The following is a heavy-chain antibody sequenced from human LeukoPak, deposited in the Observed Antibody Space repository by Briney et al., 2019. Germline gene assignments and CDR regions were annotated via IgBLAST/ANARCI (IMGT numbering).Heavy chain of an antibody. V-gene: IGHV4-4*07. CDR2: IYTSGST. CDR3: GRLIWFGSASDI. Sequence: TSETLSLTCTVSGVSMSDHYWSWIRQPAGKGLEWIGRIYTSGSTNYNPSLKSRVTISVDTSKNQFSLKLSSVTAADTAVYYCGRLIWFGSASDIWGQGTMVTVSS. CDR1: GVSMSDHY. J-gene: IGHJ3*02. D-gene: IGHD3-10*01.